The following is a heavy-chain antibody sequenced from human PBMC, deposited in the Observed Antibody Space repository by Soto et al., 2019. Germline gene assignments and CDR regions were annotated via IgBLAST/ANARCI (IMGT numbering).Heavy chain of an antibody. Sequence: VEVACPASLYNFTSYYSHWLPQDTVQGLEWMGIINPSGGSTSYAQKFQGRVTMTRDTSTSTVYMELSSLRSEDTAVYYCARDRTDTAMVSGLNDYWGQGTLVTASS. J-gene: IGHJ4*02. CDR2: INPSGGST. CDR1: LYNFTSYY. CDR3: ARDRTDTAMVSGLNDY. D-gene: IGHD5-18*01. V-gene: IGHV1-46*01.